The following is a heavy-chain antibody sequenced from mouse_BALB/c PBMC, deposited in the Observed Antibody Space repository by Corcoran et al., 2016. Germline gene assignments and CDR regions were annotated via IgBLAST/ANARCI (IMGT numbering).Heavy chain of an antibody. CDR2: INTYTGEP. D-gene: IGHD1-1*01. Sequence: QIQLVQSGPELKKPGETVKISCKASGYTFTNYGMNWVKQAPGKGLKWMGWINTYTGEPTYADDFKGRFAFSLETSASTAYLQINNLKNEDTATYFCARRSQAWFAYWGQGTLVTVSA. V-gene: IGHV9-3-1*01. CDR1: GYTFTNYG. CDR3: ARRSQAWFAY. J-gene: IGHJ3*01.